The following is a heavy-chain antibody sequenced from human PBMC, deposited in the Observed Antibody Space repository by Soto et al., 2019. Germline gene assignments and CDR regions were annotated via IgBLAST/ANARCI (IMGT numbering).Heavy chain of an antibody. D-gene: IGHD6-6*01. Sequence: SVKVSCKASGGTFSSYAISWVRQAPGQGLEWMGGIIPIFGTANYAQKFQGRVTITADESTSTAYMELSSLRSEDTAVYYCAVRGSSSQYYYYGMDVWGQGTTVTVSS. CDR3: AVRGSSSQYYYYGMDV. V-gene: IGHV1-69*13. CDR1: GGTFSSYA. CDR2: IIPIFGTA. J-gene: IGHJ6*02.